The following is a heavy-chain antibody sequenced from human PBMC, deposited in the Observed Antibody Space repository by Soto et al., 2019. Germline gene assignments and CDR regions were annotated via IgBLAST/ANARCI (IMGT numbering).Heavy chain of an antibody. J-gene: IGHJ5*02. CDR1: GYSFTSYW. CDR2: IYPGDSDT. CDR3: ARMGRKITIFGVVTHAPHNWFDP. Sequence: EVQLVQSGAEVKKPGESLKISCKGSGYSFTSYWIGWVRQMPGKGLEWMGIIYPGDSDTRYSPSFQGQVTISADKSISTAYLQWSSLKASDTAMYYCARMGRKITIFGVVTHAPHNWFDPWGQGTLVTVSS. D-gene: IGHD3-3*01. V-gene: IGHV5-51*03.